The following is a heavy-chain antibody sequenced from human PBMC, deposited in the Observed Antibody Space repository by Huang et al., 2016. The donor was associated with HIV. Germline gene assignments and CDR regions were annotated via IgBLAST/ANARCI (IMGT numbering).Heavy chain of an antibody. D-gene: IGHD4-17*01. V-gene: IGHV3-30*02. CDR2: MRTDGTNH. CDR1: GFTFSRGG. J-gene: IGHJ6*03. CDR3: AKDPHDNGDYSLYQYYYYLDV. Sequence: QVQLVESGGGVVQPGGSLSLSCSASGFTFSRGGMHWVREAPGKGLEWVAVMRTDGTNHFYEDSLKGRIIISRDNARNKLFLQGNSLRSEDAGVYYCAKDPHDNGDYSLYQYYYYLDVWGKGTTVTVSS.